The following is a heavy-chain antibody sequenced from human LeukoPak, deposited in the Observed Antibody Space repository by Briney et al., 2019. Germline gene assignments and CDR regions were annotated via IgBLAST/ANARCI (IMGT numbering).Heavy chain of an antibody. CDR3: ATAGGETSRMGFDP. Sequence: SGGSLRLSCADSGFTFSRYWMHWVRQTPGKGLVWVSCISADESVTIYADSVKRRFIISRDNTKSTLYLQLHSLRAEDTGVYYCATAGGETSRMGFDPWGQGTLVTVSS. CDR1: GFTFSRYW. V-gene: IGHV3-74*01. CDR2: ISADESVT. D-gene: IGHD4-17*01. J-gene: IGHJ5*02.